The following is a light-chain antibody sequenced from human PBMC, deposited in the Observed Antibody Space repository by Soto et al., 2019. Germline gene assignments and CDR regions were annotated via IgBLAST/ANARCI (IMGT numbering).Light chain of an antibody. Sequence: QSVLTQSPSASGTPGQRVTISCSGSSSNIGSIPVNWYQQFPGTAPKLLIYSNNQRPSGVPDRFSGSKSGTSASLAISGLQSEDEADYYCNSYTGSGIVFGTGTKVTVL. CDR1: SSNIGSIP. V-gene: IGLV1-44*01. CDR2: SNN. J-gene: IGLJ1*01. CDR3: NSYTGSGIV.